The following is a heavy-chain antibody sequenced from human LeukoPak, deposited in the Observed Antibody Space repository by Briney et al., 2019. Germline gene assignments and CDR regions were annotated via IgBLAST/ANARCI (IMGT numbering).Heavy chain of an antibody. D-gene: IGHD3-3*01. J-gene: IGHJ4*02. CDR3: ASNDFWSGYYEI. Sequence: GGSLRLSCAVSGFTLSSYWMHWVRQAPGKGLVWVSRINSDGSSTSYADSAKGRFTISRDNAKNTLYLQMNSLRAEDTAVYYCASNDFWSGYYEIWSQGTLVTVSS. CDR1: GFTLSSYW. V-gene: IGHV3-74*01. CDR2: INSDGSST.